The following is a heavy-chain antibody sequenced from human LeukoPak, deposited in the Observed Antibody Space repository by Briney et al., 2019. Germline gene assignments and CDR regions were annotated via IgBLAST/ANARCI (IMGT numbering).Heavy chain of an antibody. CDR3: ARGVGSNYYYYYMDV. D-gene: IGHD4-11*01. V-gene: IGHV1-8*01. CDR2: MNPNSGNT. CDR1: GYTFTSYD. Sequence: ASVKVSCKASGYTFTSYDINWVRQATGQGLEWMGWMNPNSGNTGYGQKFQGRVTMTRNTSISTAYMELSSLRSEDTAVYYCARGVGSNYYYYYMDVWGKGTTVTVSS. J-gene: IGHJ6*03.